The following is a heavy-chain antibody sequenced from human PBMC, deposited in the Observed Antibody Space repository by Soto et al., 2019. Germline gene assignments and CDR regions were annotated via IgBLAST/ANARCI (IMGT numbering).Heavy chain of an antibody. D-gene: IGHD6-19*01. CDR3: ARLDTSGWSGLDY. Sequence: QVQLVESEGGVVQPGRSLRLSCAASGFTFSSFAMHWVRQAPGRGLEWVAIILYDGSNKYYADSVKGRFTISRDNSKNTLYLQMNSLRAEDTAVYYCARLDTSGWSGLDYWGQGTLVTVSS. V-gene: IGHV3-30-3*01. CDR1: GFTFSSFA. CDR2: ILYDGSNK. J-gene: IGHJ4*02.